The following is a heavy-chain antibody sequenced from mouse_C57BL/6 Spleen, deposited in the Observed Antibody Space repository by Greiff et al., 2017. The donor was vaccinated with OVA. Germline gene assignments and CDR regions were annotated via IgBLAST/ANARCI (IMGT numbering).Heavy chain of an antibody. V-gene: IGHV3-6*01. CDR1: GYSITSGYY. J-gene: IGHJ4*01. CDR2: ISYDGSN. CDR3: ARYDYAMDY. Sequence: ESGPGLVKPSQSLSLTCSVTGYSITSGYYWNWIRQFPGNKLEWMGYISYDGSNNSNPSLKNRISITRDTSKNQFFLKLNSVTTEDTATYYCARYDYAMDYWGQGTSVTVSS. D-gene: IGHD2-3*01.